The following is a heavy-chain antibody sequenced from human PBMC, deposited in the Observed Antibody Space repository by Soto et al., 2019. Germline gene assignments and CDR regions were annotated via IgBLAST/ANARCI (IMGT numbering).Heavy chain of an antibody. CDR1: GFTFSSYA. J-gene: IGHJ4*02. CDR3: TKHLSNGSPDY. Sequence: GGSLRLSCAASGFTFSSYAMSWVRQAPGKGLEWVSLISGICGGTYYADSVKGRFTISRDNAKNTLYLQMNSLRAEDTAVFYCTKHLSNGSPDYWGQGTLVTVSS. D-gene: IGHD2-8*01. V-gene: IGHV3-23*01. CDR2: ISGICGGT.